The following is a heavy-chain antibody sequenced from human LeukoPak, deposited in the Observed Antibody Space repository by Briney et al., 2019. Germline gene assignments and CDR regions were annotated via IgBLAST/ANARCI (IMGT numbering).Heavy chain of an antibody. V-gene: IGHV4-39*07. CDR2: IYYSGST. D-gene: IGHD3-22*01. CDR1: GGSISSSSYY. Sequence: SETLSPTCTVSGGSISSSSYYWGWIRQPPGKGLEWIGSIYYSGSTYYNPSLKSRVTISVDTSKNQFSLKLSSVTAADTAVYYCAREGDSSGPFDYWGQGTLVTVSS. CDR3: AREGDSSGPFDY. J-gene: IGHJ4*02.